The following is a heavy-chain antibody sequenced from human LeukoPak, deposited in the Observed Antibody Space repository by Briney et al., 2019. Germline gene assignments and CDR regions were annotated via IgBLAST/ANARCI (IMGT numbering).Heavy chain of an antibody. D-gene: IGHD3-10*01. Sequence: GGSLRLSCAASGFPFSSYSFNWVRLAPGKGLAWVAYISSSGTIYYAASVTGRFTISRDNANNSLYLQMNSLRADDTAVYYCMRRGRGGDYRGQGTLVTVSS. CDR1: GFPFSSYS. CDR2: ISSSGTI. CDR3: MRRGRGGDY. J-gene: IGHJ4*02. V-gene: IGHV3-48*04.